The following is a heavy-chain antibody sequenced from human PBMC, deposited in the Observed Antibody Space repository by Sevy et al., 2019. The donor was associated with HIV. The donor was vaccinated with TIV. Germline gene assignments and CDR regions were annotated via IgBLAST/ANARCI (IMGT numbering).Heavy chain of an antibody. CDR3: AKDIKPQVAVAGNLQNY. V-gene: IGHV3-9*01. CDR1: GFTFDDYA. J-gene: IGHJ4*02. D-gene: IGHD6-19*01. Sequence: GGSLRLSCAASGFTFDDYAMHWVRQAPGKGLEWVSGISWNSGSIGYADSVKGRFTVSRDNTKNSLYLQMNSLRAEDTALYYCAKDIKPQVAVAGNLQNYWGQGTLVTVSS. CDR2: ISWNSGSI.